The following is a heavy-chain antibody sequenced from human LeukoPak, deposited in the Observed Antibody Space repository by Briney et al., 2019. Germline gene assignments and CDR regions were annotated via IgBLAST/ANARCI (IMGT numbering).Heavy chain of an antibody. D-gene: IGHD2-2*02. V-gene: IGHV1-69*04. CDR3: AREVSSYTPSDY. CDR2: IIPILGIA. J-gene: IGHJ4*02. Sequence: ASVKVSCKASGGTFSSYAISWVRQAPGQGLEWMGRIIPILGIANYAQKFQGRVTITADKSTSTAYMELSSLRSEDTAVYYCAREVSSYTPSDYWGQGILVTVSS. CDR1: GGTFSSYA.